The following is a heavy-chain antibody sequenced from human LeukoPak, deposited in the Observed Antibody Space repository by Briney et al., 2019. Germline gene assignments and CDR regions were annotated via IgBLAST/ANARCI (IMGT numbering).Heavy chain of an antibody. D-gene: IGHD3-3*01. CDR1: GGSISSYY. Sequence: SETLSLTCTVSGGSISSYYWSWIRQPPGKGLEWIAYINYSGSTNYNPSLKSRVTISVDTSKNHFSLTLSSVTAADTAVYYCARFGGPHAFDIWGQGTMVTVSS. J-gene: IGHJ3*02. CDR3: ARFGGPHAFDI. CDR2: INYSGST. V-gene: IGHV4-59*01.